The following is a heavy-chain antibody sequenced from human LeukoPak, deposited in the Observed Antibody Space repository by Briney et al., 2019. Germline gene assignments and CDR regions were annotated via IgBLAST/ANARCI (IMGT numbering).Heavy chain of an antibody. V-gene: IGHV3-30*02. CDR3: AKDRVGGYSFGSPADY. CDR2: IRYDGSNE. J-gene: IGHJ4*02. CDR1: GFTFSSYG. D-gene: IGHD5-18*01. Sequence: GGSLRLSCAASGFTFSSYGMHWVRQAPGKGLEWLAFIRYDGSNEYYADSVKGRFTISRDSSKNTLYLQMNSLRAEDTALYYCAKDRVGGYSFGSPADYWGQGTLVTVSS.